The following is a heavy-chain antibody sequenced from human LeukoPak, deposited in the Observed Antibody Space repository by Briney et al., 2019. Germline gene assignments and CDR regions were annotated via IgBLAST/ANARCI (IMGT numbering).Heavy chain of an antibody. V-gene: IGHV1-69*13. CDR2: IIPIFGTA. CDR1: GGTFSSYA. CDR3: ARGSSAGYYYGMDV. Sequence: ASVKVSCKASGGTFSSYAISWVRQAPGQGLEWMGGIIPIFGTANYAQKFQGRVTITADESTSTAYMEPSSLRSEDTAVYYCARGSSAGYYYGMDVWGKGTTVTVSS. J-gene: IGHJ6*04. D-gene: IGHD2-15*01.